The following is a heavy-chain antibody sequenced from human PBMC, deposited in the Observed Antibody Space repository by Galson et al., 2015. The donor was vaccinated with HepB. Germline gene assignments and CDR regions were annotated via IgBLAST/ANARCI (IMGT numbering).Heavy chain of an antibody. CDR3: ARGTIGDRGAFDY. J-gene: IGHJ4*02. CDR1: GGSFSGYY. CDR2: INHSGST. D-gene: IGHD3-10*01. Sequence: SETLSLTCAVYGGSFSGYYWSWIRQPPGKGLEWIGEINHSGSTNYNPSLKGRVTISVDTSKNQFSLKLSSVTAADTAVYYCARGTIGDRGAFDYWGQGTLVTVSS. V-gene: IGHV4-34*01.